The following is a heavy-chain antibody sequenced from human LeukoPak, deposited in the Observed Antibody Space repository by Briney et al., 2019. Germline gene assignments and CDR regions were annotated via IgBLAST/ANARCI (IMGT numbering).Heavy chain of an antibody. V-gene: IGHV4-39*01. CDR2: IYYTRST. CDR3: ARGVTMIVVVIHDWYFDL. D-gene: IGHD3-22*01. J-gene: IGHJ2*01. CDR1: GGSISSYY. Sequence: SETLSLTCTVSGGSISSYYWSWIRQPPGKGLEWIGSIYYTRSTYYNPSLKSRVTISVDTSKNQFSLKLTSVTAADTAVYYCARGVTMIVVVIHDWYFDLWGRGTLVTVSS.